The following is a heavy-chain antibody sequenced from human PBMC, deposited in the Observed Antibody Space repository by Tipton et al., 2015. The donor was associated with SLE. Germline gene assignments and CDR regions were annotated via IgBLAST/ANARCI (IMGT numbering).Heavy chain of an antibody. V-gene: IGHV4-31*03. CDR2: IYYSGST. D-gene: IGHD2-21*01. CDR1: GGSISSGGYY. Sequence: LRLSCTVSGGSISSGGYYWSWIRQHPGKDLEWIGYIYYSGSTYYNPSLKSRVTISVDTSKNQFSLKLSSVTAADTAVYYCARDLAYCGGDCYKGAFDIWGQGTMVTVSS. CDR3: ARDLAYCGGDCYKGAFDI. J-gene: IGHJ3*02.